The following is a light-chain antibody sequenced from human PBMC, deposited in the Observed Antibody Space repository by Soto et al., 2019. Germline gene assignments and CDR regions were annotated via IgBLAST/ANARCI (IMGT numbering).Light chain of an antibody. CDR3: KQYDTSPRT. CDR1: QSVSSSY. CDR2: GAS. V-gene: IGKV3-20*01. Sequence: EIVLTQSPGTLSLSPGERATLSCRASQSVSSSYLAWYQQKPGQAPRLLIYGASSRATGIPDRFSGSGSGTEFTLTISRLEPEDFAVYYCKQYDTSPRTVGQGTKVDIK. J-gene: IGKJ1*01.